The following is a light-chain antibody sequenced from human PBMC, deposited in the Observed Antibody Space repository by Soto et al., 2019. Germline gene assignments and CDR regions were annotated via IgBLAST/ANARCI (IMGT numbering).Light chain of an antibody. V-gene: IGKV1-16*01. J-gene: IGKJ1*01. CDR2: AAS. Sequence: DLQMTQSPPSLSASVGDRLTLSCLASQRISTSLHWYQQNPGKAHKPLICAASSLQSGVPSRFGVSGSGTEFTLTISSLQPDDFATYYCQHYKSYAEAFG. CDR1: QRISTS. CDR3: QHYKSYAEA.